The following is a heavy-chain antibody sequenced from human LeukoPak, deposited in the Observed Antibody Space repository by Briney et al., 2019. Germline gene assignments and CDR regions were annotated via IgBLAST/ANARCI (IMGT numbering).Heavy chain of an antibody. D-gene: IGHD2-15*01. CDR2: IYSSGST. J-gene: IGHJ4*02. CDR1: GGSISSGSYY. CDR3: ARQVVAAATTLDY. V-gene: IGHV4-61*02. Sequence: SETLSLTCTVSGGSISSGSYYWTWIRQPAGKGLEWIGCIYSSGSTNYNPSLKSRVTISVDTSKNQFSLKVNSVAAADTAVYYCARQVVAAATTLDYWGQGTLVTVSS.